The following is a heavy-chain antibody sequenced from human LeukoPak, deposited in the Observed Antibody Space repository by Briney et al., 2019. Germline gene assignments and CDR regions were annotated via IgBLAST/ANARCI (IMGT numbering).Heavy chain of an antibody. CDR3: ARRTTVISFDY. CDR1: GGSISSGDYY. CDR2: IFYSGSM. J-gene: IGHJ4*02. D-gene: IGHD4-17*01. V-gene: IGHV4-30-4*01. Sequence: SETLSLTCTVSGGSISSGDYYWTWIRQPPGKGLEWMGYIFYSGSMYYNPSLKSRLTISVDTSKNQFSLKLRSVTAADTAVYYCARRTTVISFDYWGQGALVTVSS.